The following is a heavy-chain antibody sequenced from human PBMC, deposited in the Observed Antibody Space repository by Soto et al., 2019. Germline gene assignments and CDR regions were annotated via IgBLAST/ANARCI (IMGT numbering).Heavy chain of an antibody. Sequence: GGSLRLSCAASGFTFSSYGMHWVRQAPGKGLEWVAVIWYDGSNKYYADSVKGRFTISRDNSKNTLYLQMNSLRAEDTAVYYCARVSRVVSPYYYYGMDVWGQGTTVPSP. D-gene: IGHD2-8*02. V-gene: IGHV3-33*01. CDR1: GFTFSSYG. CDR2: IWYDGSNK. CDR3: ARVSRVVSPYYYYGMDV. J-gene: IGHJ6*02.